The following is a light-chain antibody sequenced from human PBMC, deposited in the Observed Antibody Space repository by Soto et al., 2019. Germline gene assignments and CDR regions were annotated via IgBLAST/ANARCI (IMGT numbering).Light chain of an antibody. Sequence: QSALTQPASVSGSPGQSITISCTGTSSDVGGYNYVSWYQQHPGKAHKLMIYDVSNRPSGVSNRFSGSKSGNTASLTISGLQAEDEADYYCSSYTSSGSRLFGGGTKLTVL. CDR1: SSDVGGYNY. J-gene: IGLJ2*01. V-gene: IGLV2-14*01. CDR3: SSYTSSGSRL. CDR2: DVS.